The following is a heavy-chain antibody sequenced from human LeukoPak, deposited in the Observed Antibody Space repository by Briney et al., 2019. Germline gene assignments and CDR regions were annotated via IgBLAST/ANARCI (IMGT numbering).Heavy chain of an antibody. V-gene: IGHV3-21*05. Sequence: GGSLRLSCTASGFPFIEYSMNWVRQAPGKGLEWISYIGFDSGNTKYAHSVRGGFNSSADKAKNSLYLQMNILRVEDTAVYYCARDHNYAFDNWGQGTLVSVAS. CDR3: ARDHNYAFDN. CDR2: IGFDSGNT. J-gene: IGHJ4*02. CDR1: GFPFIEYS. D-gene: IGHD1-1*01.